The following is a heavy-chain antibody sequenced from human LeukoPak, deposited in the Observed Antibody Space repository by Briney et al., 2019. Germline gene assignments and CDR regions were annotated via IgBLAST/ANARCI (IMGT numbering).Heavy chain of an antibody. D-gene: IGHD6-13*01. CDR3: ASGIAAAGPLDY. CDR1: GGSFSGYY. V-gene: IGHV4-59*10. CDR2: IYTSGST. Sequence: SETLSLTCAVYGGSFSGYYWSWIRQPAGKGLEWIGRIYTSGSTDYNPSLKSRVTMSVDTSKNQFSLKLSSVTAADTAVYYCASGIAAAGPLDYWGQGTLVTVSS. J-gene: IGHJ4*02.